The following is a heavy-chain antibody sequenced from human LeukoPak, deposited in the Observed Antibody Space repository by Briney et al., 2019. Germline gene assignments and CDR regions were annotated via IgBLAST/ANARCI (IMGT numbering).Heavy chain of an antibody. CDR1: GGSISSYY. V-gene: IGHV4-4*07. J-gene: IGHJ4*02. Sequence: PSETLSLTCTVSGGSISSYYWSWVRQPAGKGLEWIGRIYASGNTNYNPSLKGRVTMSVETPKNQFSLKLSFVTAADTAVYYCARGGSYYGDHQFDYWGQGTLVTVSS. D-gene: IGHD1-26*01. CDR3: ARGGSYYGDHQFDY. CDR2: IYASGNT.